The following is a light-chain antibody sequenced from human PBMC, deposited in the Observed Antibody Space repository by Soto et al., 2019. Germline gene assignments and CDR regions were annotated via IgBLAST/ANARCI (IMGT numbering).Light chain of an antibody. CDR1: QSISSY. J-gene: IGKJ1*01. Sequence: DIQMTQSPSSLSASVGDRVTITCRASQSISSYLNWYQQKPGKAPKILIYAASSLQSGVPSRFSGSGSGTDFTLTISSLQPEDVATYYCQKSDSTPRTFGQGTKVEIK. CDR3: QKSDSTPRT. V-gene: IGKV1-39*01. CDR2: AAS.